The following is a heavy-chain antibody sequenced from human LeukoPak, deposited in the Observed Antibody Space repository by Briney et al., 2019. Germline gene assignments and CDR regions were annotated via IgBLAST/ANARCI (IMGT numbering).Heavy chain of an antibody. Sequence: GASVKVSCKASGYTFTSYDINWVRQATGQGLEWMGWMNPNSGNTGYAQKFQGRVTMTEDTSTDTAYMELSSLRSEDTAVYYCATDSFWGSYQIHDAFDIWGQGTMVTVSS. CDR1: GYTFTSYD. J-gene: IGHJ3*02. V-gene: IGHV1-8*02. CDR2: MNPNSGNT. CDR3: ATDSFWGSYQIHDAFDI. D-gene: IGHD3-16*01.